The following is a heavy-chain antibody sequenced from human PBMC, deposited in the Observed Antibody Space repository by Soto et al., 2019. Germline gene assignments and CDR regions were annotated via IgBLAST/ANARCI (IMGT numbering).Heavy chain of an antibody. J-gene: IGHJ4*02. CDR3: ARTSTRLAVDY. Sequence: PSETLSLTCTVPGGSISSGGYYWSWIRQHPGKGLEWIGYIYYSGSTYYDPSLKSRVTISVDTSKNQFSLKLSSVTAADTAVYYCARTSTRLAVDYWGQGTLVTVSS. D-gene: IGHD6-19*01. V-gene: IGHV4-31*03. CDR1: GGSISSGGYY. CDR2: IYYSGST.